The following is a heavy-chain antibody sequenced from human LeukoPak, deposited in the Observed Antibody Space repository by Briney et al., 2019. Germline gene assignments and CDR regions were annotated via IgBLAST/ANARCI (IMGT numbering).Heavy chain of an antibody. CDR3: AANPGRGYCSGGSCYLDY. CDR1: GFTFDDYG. V-gene: IGHV3-20*04. J-gene: IGHJ4*02. D-gene: IGHD2-15*01. CDR2: INWNGGST. Sequence: GGSPRLSCAASGFTFDDYGMSWVRQAPGKGLEWVSGINWNGGSTGYADSVKGRFTISRDNAKNSLYLQMNSLRAEDTAVYYCAANPGRGYCSGGSCYLDYWGQGTLVTVSS.